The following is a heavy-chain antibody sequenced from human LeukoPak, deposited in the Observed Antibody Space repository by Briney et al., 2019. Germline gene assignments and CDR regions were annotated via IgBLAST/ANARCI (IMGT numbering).Heavy chain of an antibody. CDR1: GGSISTSNYY. D-gene: IGHD3-22*01. CDR2: IYYSGST. CDR3: ARTLYDSGGYYSYGAFDV. J-gene: IGHJ3*01. V-gene: IGHV4-61*05. Sequence: SETLSLTCTVSGGSISTSNYYWSWIRQPPGKGLEWIGYIYYSGSTNYNPSLKSRVTISVDTSKNQFSLKLSSVTAADTAVYYCARTLYDSGGYYSYGAFDVWGQGTMVTVSS.